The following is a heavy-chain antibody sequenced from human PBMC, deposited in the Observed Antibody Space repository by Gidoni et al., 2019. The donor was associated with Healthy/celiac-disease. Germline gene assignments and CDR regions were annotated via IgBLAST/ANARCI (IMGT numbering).Heavy chain of an antibody. CDR2: ISYDGSNK. Sequence: QVQLVESGGGVVQPGRSLRLSCAASGFTFSSYAMHWVRQAPGKGLEWVAVISYDGSNKYYADSVKGRFTISRDNSKNTLYLQMNSLRAEDTAVYYCARDPNYYYDYGMDVWGQGTTVTVSS. J-gene: IGHJ6*02. V-gene: IGHV3-30*01. CDR1: GFTFSSYA. CDR3: ARDPNYYYDYGMDV.